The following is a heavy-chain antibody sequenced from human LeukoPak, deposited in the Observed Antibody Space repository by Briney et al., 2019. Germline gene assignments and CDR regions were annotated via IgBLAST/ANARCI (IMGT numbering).Heavy chain of an antibody. CDR2: IYYTGST. D-gene: IGHD2-2*01. V-gene: IGHV4-31*03. CDR1: GGSINSGGYY. Sequence: SETLSLTCTVSGGSINSGGYYWSWLRHHPGKGLEWIGYIYYTGSTYYNPSLKSRVTISVDTSKSQFSLKLSSVSAAGTAVYYCARELIVPDGGGYYYYYMDVWGKGTTVTVSS. CDR3: ARELIVPDGGGYYYYYMDV. J-gene: IGHJ6*03.